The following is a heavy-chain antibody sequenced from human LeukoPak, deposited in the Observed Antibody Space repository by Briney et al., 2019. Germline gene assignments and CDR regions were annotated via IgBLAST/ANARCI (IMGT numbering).Heavy chain of an antibody. CDR3: AKDRSHIVVGESFDY. Sequence: GGSLRLSCAASGFTFSSYGMSWVRQAPGKGLEWVSAISGSGGSTYYADSVKGRFTISRDNSKNTLYLQMNSLRAEDTAVYYCAKDRSHIVVGESFDYWGQGTLVTVSS. D-gene: IGHD2-21*01. V-gene: IGHV3-23*01. J-gene: IGHJ4*02. CDR1: GFTFSSYG. CDR2: ISGSGGST.